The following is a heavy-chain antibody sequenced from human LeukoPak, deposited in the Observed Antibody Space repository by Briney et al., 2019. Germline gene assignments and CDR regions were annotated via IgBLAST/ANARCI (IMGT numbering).Heavy chain of an antibody. CDR1: AASISSYY. J-gene: IGHJ6*03. CDR2: TYTSGST. D-gene: IGHD2-2*01. Sequence: PETLSLTCSVSAASISSYYWSWIRQPAGKGLEWIGRTYTSGSTTYNPSLKRRATMSVDTPKNQSSLKLSSVTAADTAVYYCARDRTGYCSSTSCHGYYYYYMDVWGKGTTVTISS. V-gene: IGHV4-4*07. CDR3: ARDRTGYCSSTSCHGYYYYYMDV.